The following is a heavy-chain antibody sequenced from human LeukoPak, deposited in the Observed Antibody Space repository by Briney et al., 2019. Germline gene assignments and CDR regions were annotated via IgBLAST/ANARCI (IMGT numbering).Heavy chain of an antibody. D-gene: IGHD5-24*01. V-gene: IGHV1-46*01. CDR2: IKPGGDST. Sequence: ASVKVSCKASGDTFSSYYMHWVRQAPGQGLEWMGVIKPGGDSTSSARIFQGRVYMTSDTSTSTVYMELSGLRSDDTAVYYCARVRDGYNDAYDVWGQGTMVTVPS. CDR3: ARVRDGYNDAYDV. CDR1: GDTFSSYY. J-gene: IGHJ3*01.